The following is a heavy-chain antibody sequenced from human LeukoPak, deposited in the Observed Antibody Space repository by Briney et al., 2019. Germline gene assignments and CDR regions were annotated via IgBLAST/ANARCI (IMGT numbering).Heavy chain of an antibody. CDR2: ISAYNGNT. Sequence: ASVTVSCTASGYTFTSYGISWVRQAPGQGLEWMGWISAYNGNTNYAQKLQGRVTMTTDTSTSTAYMELRSLRSDDTAVYYCAKGEDSSGWYRSYYYYYGMDVWGQGTTVTVSS. D-gene: IGHD6-19*01. J-gene: IGHJ6*02. V-gene: IGHV1-18*01. CDR3: AKGEDSSGWYRSYYYYYGMDV. CDR1: GYTFTSYG.